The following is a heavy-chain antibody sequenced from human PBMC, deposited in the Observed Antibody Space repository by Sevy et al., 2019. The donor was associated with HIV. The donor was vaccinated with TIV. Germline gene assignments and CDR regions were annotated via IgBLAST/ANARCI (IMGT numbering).Heavy chain of an antibody. Sequence: ASVTVSCKVSGYTLTRLAMHWVRQAPGKGLEWMGSFDPEDNERIYAQKWQGRFSMTEDTSTDTAYMELSNLRSEDTAVYYCATTKDYYENSGDPFDYWGQGTLVTVSS. J-gene: IGHJ4*02. CDR2: FDPEDNER. CDR3: ATTKDYYENSGDPFDY. D-gene: IGHD3-22*01. CDR1: GYTLTRLA. V-gene: IGHV1-24*01.